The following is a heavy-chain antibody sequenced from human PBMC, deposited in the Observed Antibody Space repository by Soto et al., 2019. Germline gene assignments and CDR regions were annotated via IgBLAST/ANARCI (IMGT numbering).Heavy chain of an antibody. CDR1: GFTFSSYS. CDR3: ARVHSNRGDYFDY. Sequence: GGSLRLSCAASGFTFSSYSMNWVRQAPGKGLEWVSSISSSSSYIYYADSVKGRFTISRDNAKNSLYLQMNSLRAEDTAVYYCARVHSNRGDYFDYWGQGTLVTVSS. D-gene: IGHD3-10*01. CDR2: ISSSSSYI. J-gene: IGHJ4*02. V-gene: IGHV3-21*01.